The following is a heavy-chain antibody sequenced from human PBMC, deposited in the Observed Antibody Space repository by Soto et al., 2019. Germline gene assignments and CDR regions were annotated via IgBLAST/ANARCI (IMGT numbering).Heavy chain of an antibody. D-gene: IGHD2-2*01. CDR3: AKDQAKTIVVPAAMAKGAFDI. J-gene: IGHJ3*02. CDR2: ISGSGGST. CDR1: GFTFSSYA. Sequence: GGSLRLSCAASGFTFSSYAMSWVRQAPGKGLEWVSAISGSGGSTYYADSVKGRFTISRDNSKNTLYLQMNSLRAEDTAVYYCAKDQAKTIVVPAAMAKGAFDIWGQGTMVT. V-gene: IGHV3-23*01.